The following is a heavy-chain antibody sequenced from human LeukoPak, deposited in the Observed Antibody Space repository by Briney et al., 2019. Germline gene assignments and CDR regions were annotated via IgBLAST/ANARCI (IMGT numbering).Heavy chain of an antibody. CDR3: ATDSPETAAFDY. D-gene: IGHD1-1*01. CDR2: MSYDGSHQ. Sequence: GGSLRLSCAASGFTFSNYAMHWVRQAPGKGLEWVALMSYDGSHQYYADSVKGRFTISRDNAKNSLYLQMDSLRAEDTAVYYCATDSPETAAFDYWGQGTLVTVSS. CDR1: GFTFSNYA. V-gene: IGHV3-30*07. J-gene: IGHJ4*02.